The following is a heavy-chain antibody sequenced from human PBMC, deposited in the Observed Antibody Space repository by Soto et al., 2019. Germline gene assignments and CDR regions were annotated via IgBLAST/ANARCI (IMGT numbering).Heavy chain of an antibody. J-gene: IGHJ6*02. V-gene: IGHV1-69*01. D-gene: IGHD1-1*01. CDR3: ARDRKPYTTRLRPTHYYFGMDV. CDR2: IIPMFTTA. Sequence: QVQLVQSGAEVKKPGSSVKVSCKASGGTFSSYPINWVRQAPGQGPEWMGGIIPMFTTANYAQKFPGSVTLTADESTTTAYMELSSLGSDDTAVYFCARDRKPYTTRLRPTHYYFGMDVWGQGTTVTVSS. CDR1: GGTFSSYP.